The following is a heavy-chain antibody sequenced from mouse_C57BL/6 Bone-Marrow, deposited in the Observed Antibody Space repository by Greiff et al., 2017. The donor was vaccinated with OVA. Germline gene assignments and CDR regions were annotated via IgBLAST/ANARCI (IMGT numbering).Heavy chain of an antibody. D-gene: IGHD2-5*01. CDR2: IDPSDSYT. Sequence: QVHVKQSGAELVKPGASVKLSCKASGYTFTSYWMQWVKQRPGQGLEWIGEIDPSDSYTNYNQKFKGKATLTVDTSSSTAYMQLSSLTSEDSAVYYCARIYSNYLDYWGQGTTLTVSS. V-gene: IGHV1-50*01. CDR1: GYTFTSYW. CDR3: ARIYSNYLDY. J-gene: IGHJ2*01.